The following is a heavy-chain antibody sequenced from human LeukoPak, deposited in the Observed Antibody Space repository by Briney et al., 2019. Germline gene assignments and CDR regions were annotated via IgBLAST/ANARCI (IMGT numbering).Heavy chain of an antibody. CDR1: GFTFNSYA. D-gene: IGHD5-12*01. J-gene: IGHJ4*02. CDR2: ISGSGGST. Sequence: GGPLRLSCAASGFTFNSYAMSWVRQAPGKGLEWVSAISGSGGSTYYADSVKGRFTISRDNSRNTLYLQMNSLRAEDTAVYYCAKARGYDCFDYWGQGTLVTVSS. CDR3: AKARGYDCFDY. V-gene: IGHV3-23*01.